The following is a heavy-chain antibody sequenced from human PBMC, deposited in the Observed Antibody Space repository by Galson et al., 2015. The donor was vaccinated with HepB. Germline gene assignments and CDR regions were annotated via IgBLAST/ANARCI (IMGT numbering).Heavy chain of an antibody. Sequence: SVKVSCKASGYIFINYVIHWVRQAPGQRLEWMGWINAGNGNTKYSQKFQGRVTITRDTSASTAYVELSSLRSEDTAVYYCARPNYDFWSGSYTATPVLGHWGLGTLVTVSS. D-gene: IGHD3-3*01. CDR3: ARPNYDFWSGSYTATPVLGH. V-gene: IGHV1-3*01. CDR2: INAGNGNT. J-gene: IGHJ5*02. CDR1: GYIFINYV.